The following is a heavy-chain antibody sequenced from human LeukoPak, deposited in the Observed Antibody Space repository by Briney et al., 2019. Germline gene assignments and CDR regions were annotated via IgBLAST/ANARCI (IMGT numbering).Heavy chain of an antibody. V-gene: IGHV4-34*01. CDR3: AGIRGSDSGCFYYKH. Sequence: PSETLSLSCAVSGVSITIYSWSWIRQSPGKGLEWIGEMSHSGGTRYNPPLESRVTMSVGTSENQMSLKLIFVTAADTAVYYCAGIRGSDSGCFYYKHWGLGTLVTVAS. CDR1: GVSITIYS. D-gene: IGHD2-21*02. CDR2: MSHSGGT. J-gene: IGHJ1*01.